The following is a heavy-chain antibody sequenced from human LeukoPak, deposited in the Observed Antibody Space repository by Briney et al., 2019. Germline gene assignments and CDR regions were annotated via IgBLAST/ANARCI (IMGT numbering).Heavy chain of an antibody. D-gene: IGHD1-26*01. CDR1: GYTFSGYG. CDR2: ITGNSGNT. Sequence: ASVKVSCKTSGYTFSGYGISWVRQAPGQGLEWMGWITGNSGNTNYAPSLQGRVTMTKDTSTNTAYMELTSLRSDDTAVYYCARDQRNSGSYRFEYWGQGTLDTVSS. CDR3: ARDQRNSGSYRFEY. J-gene: IGHJ4*02. V-gene: IGHV1-18*01.